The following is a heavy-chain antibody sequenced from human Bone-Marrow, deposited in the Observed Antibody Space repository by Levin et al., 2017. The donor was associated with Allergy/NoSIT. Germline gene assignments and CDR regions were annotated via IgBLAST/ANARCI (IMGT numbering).Heavy chain of an antibody. Sequence: SGPTLVKPTQTLTLTCTFSGFSLSTSGVAVGWIRQPPGKALEWLALIYWDDDKRYSPSLRSRLTITKDTSNNQVVLTMTNLDPGDTATYYCAHNYYDRSGYFRPVGYWGQGTLVTVSS. CDR1: GFSLSTSGVA. CDR2: IYWDDDK. D-gene: IGHD3-22*01. V-gene: IGHV2-5*02. CDR3: AHNYYDRSGYFRPVGY. J-gene: IGHJ4*02.